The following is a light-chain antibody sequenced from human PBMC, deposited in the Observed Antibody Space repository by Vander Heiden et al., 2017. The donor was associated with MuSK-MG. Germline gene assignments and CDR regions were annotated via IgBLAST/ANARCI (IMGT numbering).Light chain of an antibody. V-gene: IGKV2-28*01. CDR1: QSLLHSNGYNY. Sequence: EIVMTQSPLYLPVTPGEPASISCRSSQSLLHSNGYNYLDWYLQKPGQSPQVLIYLGSNRASGVPDRFSGSGSGTDFTLKISRVEAEDVGVYYCRQALQTLRTFGHGTKVDIK. CDR3: RQALQTLRT. CDR2: LGS. J-gene: IGKJ3*01.